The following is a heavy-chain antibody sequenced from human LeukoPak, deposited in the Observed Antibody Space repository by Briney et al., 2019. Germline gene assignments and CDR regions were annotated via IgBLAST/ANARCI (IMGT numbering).Heavy chain of an antibody. CDR1: GFTFSSYG. Sequence: GGSLRLSCAASGFTFSSYGMHWVRQAPGKGLEWVSAVSGSGGSTYYADSVKGRFTISRDNSRNTLYLQMNSLRAEDTAVYYCAKPARTDYVDYWGQGTLVTVSS. CDR3: AKPARTDYVDY. J-gene: IGHJ4*02. D-gene: IGHD4/OR15-4a*01. V-gene: IGHV3-23*01. CDR2: VSGSGGST.